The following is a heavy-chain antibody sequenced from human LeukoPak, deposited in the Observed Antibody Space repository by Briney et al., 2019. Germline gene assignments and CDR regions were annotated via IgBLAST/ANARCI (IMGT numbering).Heavy chain of an antibody. CDR1: SGSISNYY. Sequence: SETLSLTCTVSSGSISNYYWNWIRQPAGKGLEWIGRIYSSGSTNYNPSLKSRVTMSVDTSKNQFSLKLRSVTAADTAVYYCARGRLGVDFYRSLDVWGQGTTVTVSS. D-gene: IGHD6-19*01. V-gene: IGHV4-4*07. CDR2: IYSSGST. CDR3: ARGRLGVDFYRSLDV. J-gene: IGHJ6*02.